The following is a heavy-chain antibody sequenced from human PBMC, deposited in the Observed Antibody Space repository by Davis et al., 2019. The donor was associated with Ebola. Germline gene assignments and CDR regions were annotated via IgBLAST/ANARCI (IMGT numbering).Heavy chain of an antibody. V-gene: IGHV3-21*06. CDR3: ARDDYDFWGGYSPVYYYGMDV. CDR1: GFTFSSFS. Sequence: GGSLRLSCAASGFTFSSFSMNWVRQAPGKGLEWVSSISSSSYYIYYADSLKGRFTIPRDNAKNSLYLQMNSLRAEDTAVYYCARDDYDFWGGYSPVYYYGMDVWGKGTTVTVSS. D-gene: IGHD3-3*01. J-gene: IGHJ6*04. CDR2: ISSSSYYI.